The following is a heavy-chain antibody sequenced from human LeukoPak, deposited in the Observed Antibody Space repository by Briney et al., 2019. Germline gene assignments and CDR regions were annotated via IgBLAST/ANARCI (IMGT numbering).Heavy chain of an antibody. CDR2: IYYSGST. CDR1: GGSISSSSYY. V-gene: IGHV4-39*01. CDR3: VRRAYDFWSGPDAFDI. D-gene: IGHD3-3*01. Sequence: SETLSLTCTVPGGSISSSSYYWGWIRQPPGKGLEWIGSIYYSGSTYSNLSLKSRVTISIDTSKNQFSLKLSSVTAADTALYYCVRRAYDFWSGPDAFDIWGQGTMVTVSS. J-gene: IGHJ3*02.